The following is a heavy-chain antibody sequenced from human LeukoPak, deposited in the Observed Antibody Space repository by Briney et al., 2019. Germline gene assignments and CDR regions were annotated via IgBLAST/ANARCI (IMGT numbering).Heavy chain of an antibody. CDR2: ISGSGTGT. CDR3: AGMSSGYYGH. J-gene: IGHJ4*02. V-gene: IGHV3-23*01. Sequence: GGSLRLSCAASGFTFSSSSMSWVRQAPGRGLEWVSLISGSGTGTYYADFVRGRFTISRDSAKSTLYLQMNSLRAEDTAVYYCAGMSSGYYGHWGQGTLVTVSS. D-gene: IGHD3-22*01. CDR1: GFTFSSSS.